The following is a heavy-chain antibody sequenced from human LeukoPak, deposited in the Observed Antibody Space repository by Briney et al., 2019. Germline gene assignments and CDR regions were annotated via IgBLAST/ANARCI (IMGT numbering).Heavy chain of an antibody. D-gene: IGHD4-11*01. Sequence: GASVKVSCKASGYTFTGYYVHWVRQAPGQGLEWMGWINPNSGGTNYAQKFQGRVTMTRDTSISTAYMELSRLRSDDTAVYYCAGETTYYYYYYMDVWGKGTTVTVSS. J-gene: IGHJ6*03. CDR2: INPNSGGT. V-gene: IGHV1-2*02. CDR3: AGETTYYYYYYMDV. CDR1: GYTFTGYY.